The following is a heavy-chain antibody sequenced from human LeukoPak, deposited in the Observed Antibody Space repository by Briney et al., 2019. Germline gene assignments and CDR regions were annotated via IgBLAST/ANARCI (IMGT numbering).Heavy chain of an antibody. CDR1: GFTFSSYA. CDR2: LSGSGGST. V-gene: IGHV3-23*01. J-gene: IGHJ5*02. CDR3: AKSPHVQVLVYYLDP. Sequence: GGSLRLSCAASGFTFSSYAMSWVRPAPGKGLEWVSSLSGSGGSTHYADSVKGRFTISRDNSKNTLYLQMNSLRAEDTAVYYCAKSPHVQVLVYYLDPWGQGTLVTVSS. D-gene: IGHD3-22*01.